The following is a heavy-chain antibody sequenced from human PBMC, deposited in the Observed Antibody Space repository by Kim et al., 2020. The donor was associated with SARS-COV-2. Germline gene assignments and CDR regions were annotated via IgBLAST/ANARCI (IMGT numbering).Heavy chain of an antibody. CDR1: GFTFSNFW. V-gene: IGHV3-7*01. CDR3: ARGRAVDY. CDR2: INQDGSER. J-gene: IGHJ4*02. Sequence: GGSLRLSCAASGFTFSNFWMSWVRQAPGKGPEWVANINQDGSERNFVDSVRGRFTISRDNAKNSLYLQMNSLRVEDSAVYFCARGRAVDYWGQGTQVIV.